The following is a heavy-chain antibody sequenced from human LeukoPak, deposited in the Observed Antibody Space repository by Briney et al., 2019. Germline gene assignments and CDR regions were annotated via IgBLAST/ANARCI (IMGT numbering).Heavy chain of an antibody. D-gene: IGHD2-15*01. CDR2: IYSGGST. CDR3: ARGRRYCSGGSCYSKANYYYYYMDV. J-gene: IGHJ6*03. V-gene: IGHV3-53*01. Sequence: GGSLRLSCTASGFTFGDYAMSWVRQAPGKGLEWVSVIYSGGSTYYADSVKGRFTISRDNSKNTLYLQINSLRAEDTAVYYCARGRRYCSGGSCYSKANYYYYYMDVWGKGTTVTISS. CDR1: GFTFGDYA.